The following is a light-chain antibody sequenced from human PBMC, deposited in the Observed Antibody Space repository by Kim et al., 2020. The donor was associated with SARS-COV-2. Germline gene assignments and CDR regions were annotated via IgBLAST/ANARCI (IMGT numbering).Light chain of an antibody. CDR3: QEYNNWPPVT. V-gene: IGKV3-15*01. CDR1: QGVRDK. Sequence: IVMTKSPATLSVSPGESATLSCRASQGVRDKLAWYQQKPGQPPRLLIYDASTRATDIPARFSGSGSGTEFTLTISSLQSEDFALYFCQEYNNWPPVTFGGGTKVDIK. J-gene: IGKJ4*01. CDR2: DAS.